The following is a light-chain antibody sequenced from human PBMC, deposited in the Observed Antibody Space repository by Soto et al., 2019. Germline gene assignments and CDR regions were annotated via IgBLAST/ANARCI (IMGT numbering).Light chain of an antibody. J-gene: IGKJ1*01. CDR1: QSISSG. CDR3: RQYNSNPRT. CDR2: KAS. Sequence: DIQMTQSPSTLSASVGDRVTIPCRASQSISSGLAWSQQKPGKAPKLLIYKASSLESGVPSRFSGSGSGTEITLNNSSLQPDDVTTDYSRQYNSNPRTFGEGTNVEIK. V-gene: IGKV1-5*03.